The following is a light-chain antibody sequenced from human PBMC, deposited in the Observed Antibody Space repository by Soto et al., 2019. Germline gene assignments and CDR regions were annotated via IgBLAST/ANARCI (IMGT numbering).Light chain of an antibody. CDR2: GAS. Sequence: EIVLPQYTGTLSLSPGERATLSCRASQSVSSSRLAWYRQKPGQAPRLLIYGASSRATGIPDRFSGSGSGTEFTLTISSLQSEDFAEYHCQQYNNWPQTFGQGTKVDI. V-gene: IGKV3-20*01. J-gene: IGKJ1*01. CDR1: QSVSSSR. CDR3: QQYNNWPQT.